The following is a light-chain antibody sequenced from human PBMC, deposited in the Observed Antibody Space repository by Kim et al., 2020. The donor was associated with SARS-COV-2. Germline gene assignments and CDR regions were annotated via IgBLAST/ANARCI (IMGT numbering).Light chain of an antibody. CDR2: SSN. CDR1: SSNIGSNT. J-gene: IGLJ2*01. Sequence: PGQRVTISCTGSSSNIGSNTVNWYQQLPGTAPKHLIYSSNQRPSGVPDRFSGSKSGTSASLAISGLQSEDEADYYCAAWDDSLNAPFGGGTQLTVL. V-gene: IGLV1-44*01. CDR3: AAWDDSLNAP.